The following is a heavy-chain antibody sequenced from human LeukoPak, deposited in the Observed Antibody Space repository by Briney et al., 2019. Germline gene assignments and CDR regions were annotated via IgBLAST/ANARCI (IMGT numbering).Heavy chain of an antibody. J-gene: IGHJ6*03. D-gene: IGHD3/OR15-3a*01. Sequence: GASVKVSCKASGYTFTSYDMNWVRQATGQGLELLGWMNPNSGNTGYAQNFQGRFTITMNTSITTAYMELSSLRSEDTAVYYCARALSWTTESYYYMDVWGKGTTVTVSS. V-gene: IGHV1-8*01. CDR3: ARALSWTTESYYYMDV. CDR2: MNPNSGNT. CDR1: GYTFTSYD.